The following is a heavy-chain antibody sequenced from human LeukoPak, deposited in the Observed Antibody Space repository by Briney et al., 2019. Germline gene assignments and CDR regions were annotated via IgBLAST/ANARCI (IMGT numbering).Heavy chain of an antibody. Sequence: PGGSLRLSCAASGFTFSSHCMNWVRQAPGKGLEWVSSISSSSSYIYYADSVKGRFTISRDNAKNSLYLQMNSLRAEDTAVYYCARDTPYGSGLFDYWGQGTLVTVSS. D-gene: IGHD3-10*01. CDR2: ISSSSSYI. V-gene: IGHV3-21*01. J-gene: IGHJ4*02. CDR3: ARDTPYGSGLFDY. CDR1: GFTFSSHC.